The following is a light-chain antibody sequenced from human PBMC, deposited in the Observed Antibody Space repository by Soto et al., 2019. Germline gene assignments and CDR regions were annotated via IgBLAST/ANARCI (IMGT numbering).Light chain of an antibody. J-gene: IGKJ1*01. Sequence: EIVMTQSPATLSVSPGERATLFCRASHSVSSSLAWYQQKPGRAPRLLIHGASTRATGIPARFSGSGSGTEFTLTISSLQSEDFAVYYCQQYSDWRPQFGQGTKVDIK. V-gene: IGKV3-15*01. CDR1: HSVSSS. CDR2: GAS. CDR3: QQYSDWRPQ.